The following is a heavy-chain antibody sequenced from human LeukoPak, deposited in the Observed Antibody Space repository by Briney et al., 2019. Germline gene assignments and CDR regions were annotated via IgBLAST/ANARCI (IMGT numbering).Heavy chain of an antibody. J-gene: IGHJ6*04. CDR3: ARGLRQGSAWSWGPKEKSYQYMDV. CDR1: GGSFSSHY. V-gene: IGHV4-34*01. CDR2: INPRGST. D-gene: IGHD6-19*01. Sequence: PSETLSLTCGVSGGSFSSHYWTWIRQPPGKGRDWFGEINPRGSTNYNPSLESRVTVSADTSRNQLSLSLTSVTAADSAVYFCARGLRQGSAWSWGPKEKSYQYMDVWGTGTTVIVSS.